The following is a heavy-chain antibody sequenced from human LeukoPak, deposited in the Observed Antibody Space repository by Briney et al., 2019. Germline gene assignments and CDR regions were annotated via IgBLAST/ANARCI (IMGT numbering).Heavy chain of an antibody. CDR3: AENNWDSSSPVDY. CDR1: GFTFSSYA. CDR2: ISASGGGT. J-gene: IGHJ4*02. V-gene: IGHV3-23*01. D-gene: IGHD3-22*01. Sequence: PGGSLRLSCAASGFTFSSYAMTWVRQAPGKGLEWVSGISASGGGTYYADSVKGRFIISRDNSKNTLSLQMNSLRAEDTALYYCAENNWDSSSPVDYWGQGTLVTVSS.